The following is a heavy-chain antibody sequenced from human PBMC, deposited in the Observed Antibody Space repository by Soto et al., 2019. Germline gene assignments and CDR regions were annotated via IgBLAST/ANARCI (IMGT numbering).Heavy chain of an antibody. CDR2: ISGSGGST. CDR1: GFTFSSYA. D-gene: IGHD3-16*02. J-gene: IGHJ4*02. V-gene: IGHV3-23*01. CDR3: AKDSSKYYIWGSYRHEAPSFDY. Sequence: EVQLLESGGGLVQPGGSLRLSCAASGFTFSSYAMSWVRQAPGKGLEWVSAISGSGGSTYYADSVKGRFTISRDNSKNTLYLQMNSLRAEDTAVYYCAKDSSKYYIWGSYRHEAPSFDYWGQGTLVTVSS.